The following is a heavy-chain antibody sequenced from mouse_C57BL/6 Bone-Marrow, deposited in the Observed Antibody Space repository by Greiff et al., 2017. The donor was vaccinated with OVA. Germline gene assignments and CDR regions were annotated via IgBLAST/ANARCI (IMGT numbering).Heavy chain of an antibody. CDR2: IYPGDGDT. CDR3: ASGSITTVVATSPLEY. CDR1: GYAFSSYW. J-gene: IGHJ2*01. Sequence: VKLMESGAELVKPGASVKISCKASGYAFSSYWMNWVKQRPGKGLEWIGQIYPGDGDTNYNGKFKGKATLTADKSSRTAYMQLSSLTSEDSAVYFCASGSITTVVATSPLEYWGKGTTLTVSS. D-gene: IGHD1-1*01. V-gene: IGHV1-80*01.